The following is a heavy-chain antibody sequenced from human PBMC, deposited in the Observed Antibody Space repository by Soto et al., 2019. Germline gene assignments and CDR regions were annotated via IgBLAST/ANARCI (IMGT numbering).Heavy chain of an antibody. CDR3: ARDSRRGCSFFYY. Sequence: QVQLQESGPGLVKPSETLSLTCTVSGGSLSSYYWSWIRQPPGKGLEWIGYLYYTGSSNYNPSLKSRLTISVDTYENQFSLRLSSVTAADSAVYYCARDSRRGCSFFYYWGQVTLVTVAA. D-gene: IGHD6-19*01. J-gene: IGHJ4*02. V-gene: IGHV4-59*12. CDR1: GGSLSSYY. CDR2: LYYTGSS.